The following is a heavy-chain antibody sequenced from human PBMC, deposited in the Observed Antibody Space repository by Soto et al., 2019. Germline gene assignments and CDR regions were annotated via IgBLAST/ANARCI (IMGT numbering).Heavy chain of an antibody. J-gene: IGHJ6*01. CDR1: GFIFSNCW. V-gene: IGHV3-74*01. Sequence: PGGSLRLSCVASGFIFSNCWMYWVRQAPGMGLVWVSHINSDVSYTTYADSVKGRFTISRDNDKNTLYLQMNSLRAEDTAVYYCVRAIGHYGMDVWGRGTRVIVSS. CDR3: VRAIGHYGMDV. D-gene: IGHD3-22*01. CDR2: INSDVSYT.